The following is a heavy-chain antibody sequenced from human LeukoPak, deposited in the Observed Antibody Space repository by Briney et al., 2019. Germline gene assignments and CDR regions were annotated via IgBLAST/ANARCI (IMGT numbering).Heavy chain of an antibody. D-gene: IGHD2-8*01. CDR1: GFTFSSYW. CDR2: INQDGSEK. V-gene: IGHV3-7*01. Sequence: GGSLRLSCAASGFTFSSYWMSWVRQAPGKGLEWVANINQDGSEKYYVDSVKGRFTISRDNAKNSLYLQMNSLRAEDTAVYYCARFPAPGYCTNGVCSLPDYWGQGTLVTVSS. CDR3: ARFPAPGYCTNGVCSLPDY. J-gene: IGHJ4*02.